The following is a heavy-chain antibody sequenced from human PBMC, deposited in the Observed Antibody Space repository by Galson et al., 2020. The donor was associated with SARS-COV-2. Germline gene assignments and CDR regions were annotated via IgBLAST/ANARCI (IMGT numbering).Heavy chain of an antibody. V-gene: IGHV3-7*01. CDR2: IKQDGSEK. D-gene: IGHD3-22*01. CDR1: GFTFSSYW. CDR3: ARLMIVVVNKKPLPYGMDV. J-gene: IGHJ6*02. Sequence: GGSLRLSCAASGFTFSSYWMSWVRQAPGKGLEWVANIKQDGSEKYYVDSVKGRFTISRDNAKNSLYLQMNSLRAEDTAVYYCARLMIVVVNKKPLPYGMDVWGQGTTVTVSS.